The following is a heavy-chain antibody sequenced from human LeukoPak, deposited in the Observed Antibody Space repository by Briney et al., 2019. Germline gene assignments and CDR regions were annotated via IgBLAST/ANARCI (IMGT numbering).Heavy chain of an antibody. D-gene: IGHD3-3*01. CDR2: ISNDGSRK. CDR1: GFTFSRHG. Sequence: SGGSLRLSCAPSGFTFSRHGMHWVRQAPGKGLEWVAIISNDGSRKYYAHSVEGRITISRDNSKNTLYLQMDSLRAEDTAVYYCARDRAWNYFDYWGQRTLVTVSS. J-gene: IGHJ4*02. V-gene: IGHV3-30*03. CDR3: ARDRAWNYFDY.